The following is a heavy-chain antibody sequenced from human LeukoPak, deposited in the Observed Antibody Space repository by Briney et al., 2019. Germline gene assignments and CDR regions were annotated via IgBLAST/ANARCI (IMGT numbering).Heavy chain of an antibody. CDR3: ARDLILSMVTYARVWYFDL. CDR1: GYTFTGYY. D-gene: IGHD4-17*01. Sequence: ASVKVSCKASGYTFTGYYMHWVRQAPGQGLEWMGWINPNSGGTNYAQKFQGRVTMTRDTSISTAYMELSRLRSDDTAVYYCARDLILSMVTYARVWYFDLWGRGTLVTVSS. V-gene: IGHV1-2*02. CDR2: INPNSGGT. J-gene: IGHJ2*01.